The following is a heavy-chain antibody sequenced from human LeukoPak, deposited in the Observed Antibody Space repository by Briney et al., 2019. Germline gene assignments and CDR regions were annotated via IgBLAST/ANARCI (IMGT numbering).Heavy chain of an antibody. D-gene: IGHD5-18*01. CDR3: ASSYGSHDEPDY. J-gene: IGHJ4*02. CDR1: GGTFSSYA. Sequence: SVKVSCKASGGTFSSYAISWVRQAPGQGLEWMGGIIPIFGIANYAQKFQGRVTITADESTSTAYMELSSLRSEDTAVYYCASSYGSHDEPDYWGQGTLVTVSS. V-gene: IGHV1-69*13. CDR2: IIPIFGIA.